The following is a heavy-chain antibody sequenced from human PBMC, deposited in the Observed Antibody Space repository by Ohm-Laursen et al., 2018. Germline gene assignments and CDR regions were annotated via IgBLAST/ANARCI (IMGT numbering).Heavy chain of an antibody. Sequence: GTLSLTCALYSGSFGPYYWSWIRQPPGKGLEWIGEINHRGNTNYSPSLKSRVTMSVDTSKNQFSLKLSSVTAADTAVYYCARGFSGWWGRIDYWGQGILVTVSS. CDR3: ARGFSGWWGRIDY. CDR1: SGSFGPYY. CDR2: INHRGNT. D-gene: IGHD6-19*01. V-gene: IGHV4-34*01. J-gene: IGHJ4*02.